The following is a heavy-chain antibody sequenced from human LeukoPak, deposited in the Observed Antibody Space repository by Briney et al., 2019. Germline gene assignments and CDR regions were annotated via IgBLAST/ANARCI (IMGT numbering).Heavy chain of an antibody. CDR3: TKATQWLAFDY. J-gene: IGHJ4*02. CDR1: GGSISSHF. Sequence: PSETLSLTCTVSGGSISSHFGSWIRQPPGKGLEWIGNIYNSGTTNYNPSLKSGVTISVDTSKNQLSLQLTSVTAADTAVYYCTKATQWLAFDYWGRGTLVTVSS. V-gene: IGHV4-59*11. CDR2: IYNSGTT. D-gene: IGHD6-19*01.